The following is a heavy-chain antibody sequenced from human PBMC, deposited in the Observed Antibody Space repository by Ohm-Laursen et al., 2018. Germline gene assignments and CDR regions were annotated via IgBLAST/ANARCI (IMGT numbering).Heavy chain of an antibody. CDR1: GFTFRWYA. J-gene: IGHJ6*02. CDR2: LSGSGDTT. V-gene: IGHV3-23*01. D-gene: IGHD3-16*01. Sequence: SLRLSCSASGFTFRWYAMSWVRQAPGKGLEWVSALSGSGDTTDYADSVEGRFTISRDNSQNMLYLQMNSLRVEDTAVYYCARDLGKAYYYGMDVWGQGTTVTVSS. CDR3: ARDLGKAYYYGMDV.